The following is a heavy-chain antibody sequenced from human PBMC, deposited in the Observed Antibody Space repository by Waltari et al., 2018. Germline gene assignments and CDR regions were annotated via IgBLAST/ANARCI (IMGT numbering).Heavy chain of an antibody. D-gene: IGHD2-2*01. CDR1: GYSISSGYY. Sequence: QVQLQESGPGLVKPSETLSLTCAVSGYSISSGYYRGWIRQPPGKGLEWIGSIYHSGSTYYNPSLKSRVTISVDTSKNQFSLKLSSVTAADTAVYYCARGVPATGYYFDYWGQGTLVTVSS. CDR2: IYHSGST. J-gene: IGHJ4*02. CDR3: ARGVPATGYYFDY. V-gene: IGHV4-38-2*01.